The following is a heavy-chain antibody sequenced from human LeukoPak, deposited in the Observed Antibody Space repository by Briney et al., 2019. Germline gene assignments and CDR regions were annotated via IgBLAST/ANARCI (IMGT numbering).Heavy chain of an antibody. J-gene: IGHJ5*02. CDR2: IYHSGST. V-gene: IGHV4-38-2*02. CDR3: ARVRGGVTGWFDP. D-gene: IGHD3-16*01. CDR1: GYSISSAYY. Sequence: SETLSLTCTVSGYSISSAYYWGWIRQPPGKGLEWIGSIYHSGSTFYNPSLKSRVTISVDTSKNQFSLKLSSVTAADTAVYYCARVRGGVTGWFDPWGQGTLVTVSS.